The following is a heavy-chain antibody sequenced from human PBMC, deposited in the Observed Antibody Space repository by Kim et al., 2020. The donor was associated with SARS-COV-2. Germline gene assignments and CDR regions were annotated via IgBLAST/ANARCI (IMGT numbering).Heavy chain of an antibody. Sequence: SVKVSCKASGGTFSSYAITWVRQAPGQGLEWMGGIIPIFDTANYAQKFQGRVTITADESTSTAYMELSSLRSEDTAVYYCARVLYDSSGYQIDYWGQGTLVTVSS. V-gene: IGHV1-69*13. CDR2: IIPIFDTA. D-gene: IGHD3-22*01. CDR3: ARVLYDSSGYQIDY. CDR1: GGTFSSYA. J-gene: IGHJ4*02.